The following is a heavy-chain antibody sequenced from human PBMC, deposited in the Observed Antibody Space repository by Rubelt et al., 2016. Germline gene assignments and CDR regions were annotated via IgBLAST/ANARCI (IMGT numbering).Heavy chain of an antibody. CDR3: VRGGWYLTNPFDY. CDR1: GFSFSMYW. J-gene: IGHJ4*02. D-gene: IGHD6-13*01. V-gene: IGHV3-74*01. Sequence: GSLRLSCAASGFSFSMYWMHWVRQVPGKGLVWVSRIYSDVSSTTYADSVKGRFTISRDNAKNTLYLQMNSLRAEDTAVYYCVRGGWYLTNPFDYWGQGTLVTVFS. CDR2: IYSDVSST.